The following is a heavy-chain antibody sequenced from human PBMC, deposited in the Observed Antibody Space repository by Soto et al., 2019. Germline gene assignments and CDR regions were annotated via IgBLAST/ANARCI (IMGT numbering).Heavy chain of an antibody. CDR1: GAALSGGGYF. Sequence: SETLSLTCTVSGAALSGGGYFYTWVRQPPGKGLEWLGYIYYSGGTNYNPSLKSRVTISLDKSKSQFSLRLISVTAADTAVYYCTREQSDDNYFDPWGQGTLVTVSS. CDR3: TREQSDDNYFDP. V-gene: IGHV4-61*08. D-gene: IGHD6-19*01. CDR2: IYYSGGT. J-gene: IGHJ5*02.